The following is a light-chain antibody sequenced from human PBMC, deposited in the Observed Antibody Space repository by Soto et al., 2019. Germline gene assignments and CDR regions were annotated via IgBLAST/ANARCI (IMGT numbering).Light chain of an antibody. V-gene: IGLV2-14*01. Sequence: QSALTQPASVSGSPGQSITISCTGTSSDVGGYDYVSWYQQHPGKVPKLMIYDVSSRPSGVSNRFSGSKSGNTASVTISGLQAEDEADYYCSSYASSSTLVFGGGTKLTVL. CDR1: SSDVGGYDY. J-gene: IGLJ2*01. CDR2: DVS. CDR3: SSYASSSTLV.